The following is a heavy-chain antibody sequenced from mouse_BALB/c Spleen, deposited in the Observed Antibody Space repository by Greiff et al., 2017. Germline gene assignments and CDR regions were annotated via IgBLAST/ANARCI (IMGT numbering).Heavy chain of an antibody. CDR3: ARSEVRRDYFDY. CDR2: IYPGNVNT. CDR1: GYTFTSYY. D-gene: IGHD2-14*01. J-gene: IGHJ2*01. Sequence: QVQLQQSGPELVKPGASVRISCKASGYTFTSYYIHWVKQRPGQGLEWIGWIYPGNVNTKYNEKFKGKATLTADKSSSTAYMQLSSLTSEDSAVYFCARSEVRRDYFDYWGQGTTLTVSS. V-gene: IGHV1S56*01.